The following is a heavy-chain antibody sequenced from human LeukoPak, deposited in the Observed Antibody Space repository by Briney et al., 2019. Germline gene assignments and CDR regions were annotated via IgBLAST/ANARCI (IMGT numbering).Heavy chain of an antibody. CDR1: GYRFTSYW. D-gene: IGHD5-18*01. V-gene: IGHV5-51*01. CDR3: ARGLAIQLCTVTGFDY. CDR2: IYPGDSDT. J-gene: IGHJ4*02. Sequence: GESLKISCKGSGYRFTSYWIGWVRQMPGKGLEWMGIIYPGDSDTRYGPSFQGQVTISADKSISTAYLQWSSLKASDTAMYCARGLAIQLCTVTGFDYWGQGTLVTVSS.